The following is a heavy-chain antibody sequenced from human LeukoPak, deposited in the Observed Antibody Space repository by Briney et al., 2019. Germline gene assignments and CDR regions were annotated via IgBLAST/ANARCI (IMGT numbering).Heavy chain of an antibody. CDR2: INPNSGGT. CDR3: ARVFKGSGWYGEIDY. Sequence: ASVKVSCKASGYTFTGYYMHWVRQAPGQGLEWMGRINPNSGGTNYAQKFQGRVTMTRDTSISTAYMELSRLRSDDTAVYYCARVFKGSGWYGEIDYRGQGTLVTVSS. D-gene: IGHD6-19*01. CDR1: GYTFTGYY. J-gene: IGHJ4*02. V-gene: IGHV1-2*06.